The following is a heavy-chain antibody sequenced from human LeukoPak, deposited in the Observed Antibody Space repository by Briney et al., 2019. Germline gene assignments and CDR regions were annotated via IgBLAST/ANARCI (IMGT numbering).Heavy chain of an antibody. CDR2: IIPIFGTA. D-gene: IGHD2-2*01. Sequence: SVKVSCKASGGTFSSYAISWVRQAPGQGLEWMGGIIPIFGTANYAQKFQGRVTITTDESTSTAYMELSSLRSEDTAVYYCAIGRYCSSTSRRNWFDPWGQRTLVTVSS. CDR3: AIGRYCSSTSRRNWFDP. V-gene: IGHV1-69*05. CDR1: GGTFSSYA. J-gene: IGHJ5*02.